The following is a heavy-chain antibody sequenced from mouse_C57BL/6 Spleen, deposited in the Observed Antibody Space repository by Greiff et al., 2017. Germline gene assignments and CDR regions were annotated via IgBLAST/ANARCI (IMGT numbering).Heavy chain of an antibody. D-gene: IGHD3-2*02. CDR2: IDPSDSYT. CDR1: GYTFTSYW. V-gene: IGHV1-69*01. Sequence: QVQLQQPGAELVMPGASVKLSCKASGYTFTSYWMHWVKQRPGQGLEWIGEIDPSDSYTNYNQKFKGKSTLTVDKSSSTAYMQLSSLTSEDSAVYYCARVDGSGYGYWGQGTTLTVSA. J-gene: IGHJ2*01. CDR3: ARVDGSGYGY.